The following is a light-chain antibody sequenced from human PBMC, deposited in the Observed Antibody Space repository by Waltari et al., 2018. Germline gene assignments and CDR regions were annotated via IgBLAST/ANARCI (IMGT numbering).Light chain of an antibody. CDR2: DDT. Sequence: SYVLTQPPSVSVVPGKTATITCGGSDIGTKSVQWYQQKPGQAPVAVVYDDTGRPSGIPERFSGSNSAHTATLTISRVEAGDEAHYFCQVWDTRSDHWVFGGGTKLTVL. CDR1: DIGTKS. CDR3: QVWDTRSDHWV. V-gene: IGLV3-21*03. J-gene: IGLJ3*02.